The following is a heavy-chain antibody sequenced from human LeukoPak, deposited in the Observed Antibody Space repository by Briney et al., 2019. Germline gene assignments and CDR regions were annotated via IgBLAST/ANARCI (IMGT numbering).Heavy chain of an antibody. Sequence: GGSLRLSCAASGFTFSNAWMSWIRQAPGKGLEWVSYISSSGSTIYYADSVKGRFTISRDNAKNSLYLQMNSLRAEDTAVYYCARDRDYGSGSYSTPYFDYWGQGTLVTVSS. CDR1: GFTFSNAW. V-gene: IGHV3-11*04. CDR2: ISSSGSTI. J-gene: IGHJ4*02. D-gene: IGHD3-10*01. CDR3: ARDRDYGSGSYSTPYFDY.